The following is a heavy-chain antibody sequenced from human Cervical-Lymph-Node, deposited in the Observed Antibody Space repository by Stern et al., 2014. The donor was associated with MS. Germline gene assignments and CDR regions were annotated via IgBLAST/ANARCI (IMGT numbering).Heavy chain of an antibody. CDR3: ATLSQWLVPIDY. J-gene: IGHJ4*02. CDR2: IYYRGNP. V-gene: IGHV4-39*01. Sequence: QLQLQESGPGLVKPSETLSLTCTVSGGSININNYYWGWIRQPPGKGLEWMGMIYYRGNPYYTPALKSRVPISVDTAKNQFSLKLSSVTAADTAVYYCATLSQWLVPIDYWGQGTLVTVSS. D-gene: IGHD6-19*01. CDR1: GGSININNYY.